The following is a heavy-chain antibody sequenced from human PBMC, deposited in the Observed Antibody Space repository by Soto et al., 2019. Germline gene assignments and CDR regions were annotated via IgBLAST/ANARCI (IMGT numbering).Heavy chain of an antibody. Sequence: SETLSLTCTVSGGSISSSSYYWVWIRQPPGKGLEWIGNIYYSGSTHYKPSLKSRVTISIDTSKNQFSLKVTSVTAADTAVYYCARQPYYDYVWGTFRSPFDYWGLGTLVTVSS. D-gene: IGHD3-16*02. CDR2: IYYSGST. V-gene: IGHV4-39*01. CDR1: GGSISSSSYY. J-gene: IGHJ4*02. CDR3: ARQPYYDYVWGTFRSPFDY.